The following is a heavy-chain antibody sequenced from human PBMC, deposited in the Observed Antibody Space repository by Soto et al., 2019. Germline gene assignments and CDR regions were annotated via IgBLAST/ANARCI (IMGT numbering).Heavy chain of an antibody. CDR3: ARSYYYDSSGYYY. D-gene: IGHD3-22*01. CDR1: GFTFSSYG. V-gene: IGHV3-33*01. J-gene: IGHJ4*02. CDR2: IWYDGSNK. Sequence: GGSLRLSFAASGFTFSSYGMHWVRQAPGKGLEWVAVIWYDGSNKYYADSVKGRFTISRDNSKNTLYLQMNSLRAEDTAVYYCARSYYYDSSGYYYWGQGTLVTVSS.